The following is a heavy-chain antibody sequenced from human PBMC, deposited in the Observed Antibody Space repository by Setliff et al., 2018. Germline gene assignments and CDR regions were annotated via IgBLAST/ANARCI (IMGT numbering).Heavy chain of an antibody. J-gene: IGHJ6*03. D-gene: IGHD6-6*01. V-gene: IGHV3-48*01. Sequence: GGSLRLSCVASGFTFSSHGMTWVRLAPGKGLEWISYISTSSSTIYYADSVKGRFTISRDNANHTLYLQMNSLRADDTAVYYCARMAVRVASRPSSPLDYYYYMDLWGKGATVTVSS. CDR2: ISTSSSTI. CDR3: ARMAVRVASRPSSPLDYYYYMDL. CDR1: GFTFSSHG.